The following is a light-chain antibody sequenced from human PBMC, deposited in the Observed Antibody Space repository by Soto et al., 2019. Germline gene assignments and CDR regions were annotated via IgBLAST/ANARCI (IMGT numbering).Light chain of an antibody. CDR2: DVS. CDR1: SSVVGGYNY. J-gene: IGLJ2*01. Sequence: QSVLTQPRSVSGSPGQSVTISCTGTSSVVGGYNYVSWYQQHPGKAPKLMIYDVSQRPSGVPDRFSGSKSGNTASLTISGLQAEDEADYYCCSYAGSHFLFGGGTKLTVL. V-gene: IGLV2-11*01. CDR3: CSYAGSHFL.